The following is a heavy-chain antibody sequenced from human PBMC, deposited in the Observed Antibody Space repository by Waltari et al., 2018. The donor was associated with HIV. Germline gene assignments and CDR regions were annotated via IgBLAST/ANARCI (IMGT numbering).Heavy chain of an antibody. CDR2: ISGSGGST. Sequence: EVQLLESGGGLVQPGGSLSLSCAASGFTFCRSARSGVRQAPGKGLEWVSAISGSGGSTHDADSVKGRFTISRDNSKSTLYLQMNSLRAEDTAVYYCAGFLEWSTPLDYFDYWGQGTLVTVSS. CDR1: GFTFCRSA. CDR3: AGFLEWSTPLDYFDY. J-gene: IGHJ4*02. V-gene: IGHV3-23*01. D-gene: IGHD3-3*01.